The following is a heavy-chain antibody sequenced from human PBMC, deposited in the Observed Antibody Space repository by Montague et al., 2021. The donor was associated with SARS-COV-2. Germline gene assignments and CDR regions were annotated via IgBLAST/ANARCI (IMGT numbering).Heavy chain of an antibody. Sequence: SETLSLTCTVSGGSISSNNYYWDWIRQPPGKGLEWIGSIYDSGSTYYNLSLKSRVTISVDTSKNHFSLKLNSVTAADTAVYYCARRGRKLLPVATTIGGFDIWGRGTMVTVSS. CDR3: ARRGRKLLPVATTIGGFDI. D-gene: IGHD5-12*01. CDR2: IYDSGST. J-gene: IGHJ3*02. V-gene: IGHV4-39*02. CDR1: GGSISSNNYY.